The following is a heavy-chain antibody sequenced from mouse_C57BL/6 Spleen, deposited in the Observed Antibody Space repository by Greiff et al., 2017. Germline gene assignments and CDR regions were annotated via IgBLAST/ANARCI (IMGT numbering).Heavy chain of an antibody. J-gene: IGHJ2*01. Sequence: QVQLKESGAELVKPGASVKISCKASGYAFSSYWMNWVKRRPGKGLEWIGQIYPGDGDTNYNGKFKGKATLTADKSSSTAYMQLSSLTSEDSAVYFCASADNFDDWGQGTTLTVSS. CDR3: ASADNFDD. CDR1: GYAFSSYW. V-gene: IGHV1-80*01. CDR2: IYPGDGDT.